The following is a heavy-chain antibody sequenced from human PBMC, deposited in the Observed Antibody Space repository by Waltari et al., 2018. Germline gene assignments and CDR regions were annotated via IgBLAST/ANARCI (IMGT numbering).Heavy chain of an antibody. CDR3: ARGARRTSQTTGWWYFDL. CDR1: EFTFSLYW. Sequence: EVQLVESGGGLVQPGGSLRLSCEASEFTFSLYWMHRVRLVPGKGLEWVSRSNSDGSSISYADSVKGRFTISKDNARNTVYLQMNSLRAEDTAIYYCARGARRTSQTTGWWYFDLWGRGTLLTVSS. V-gene: IGHV3-74*01. D-gene: IGHD4-17*01. J-gene: IGHJ2*01. CDR2: SNSDGSSI.